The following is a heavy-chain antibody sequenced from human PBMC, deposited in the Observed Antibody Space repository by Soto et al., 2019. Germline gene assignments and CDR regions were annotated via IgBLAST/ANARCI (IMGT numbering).Heavy chain of an antibody. Sequence: KPSETLSLTCTVSGGSISNFYWSWIRQPPGKGLEWIGYVDYSGTANYNPSLKSRVSMSVDTSKNQLSLKVTSVTAADTAMYYCARADTAMTTPFDYWGQGTLVTVSS. V-gene: IGHV4-59*12. J-gene: IGHJ4*02. CDR2: VDYSGTA. CDR3: ARADTAMTTPFDY. D-gene: IGHD5-18*01. CDR1: GGSISNFY.